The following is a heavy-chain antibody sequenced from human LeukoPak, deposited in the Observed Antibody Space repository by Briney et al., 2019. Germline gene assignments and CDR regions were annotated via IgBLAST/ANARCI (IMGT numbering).Heavy chain of an antibody. D-gene: IGHD2/OR15-2a*01. CDR2: ITEDGSGK. Sequence: PGGSLRLPCAASGLTASGYWMHCVRQDPARGLMWLSYITEDGSGKSYEDSVRGRFTISRDNAKNTVHLQMNSLRVDDTAVYYCARDGQGPISLDYWGQGSPVTVSS. CDR1: GLTASGYW. CDR3: ARDGQGPISLDY. J-gene: IGHJ4*02. V-gene: IGHV3-74*01.